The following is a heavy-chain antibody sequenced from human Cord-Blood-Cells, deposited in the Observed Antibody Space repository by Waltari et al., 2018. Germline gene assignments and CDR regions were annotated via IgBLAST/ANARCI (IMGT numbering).Heavy chain of an antibody. D-gene: IGHD6-6*01. CDR3: AREGSSSRSFDI. CDR2: ISYDGSNK. CDR1: GFTFSSYA. V-gene: IGHV3-30*04. Sequence: QVQLVESGGGVVQPGRSLRLSCSASGFTFSSYALHWVRQAPGKGLEGVAVISYDGSNKYYADSVKGRFTISRDNSKNTLYLQMNSLRAEDTAVYYCAREGSSSRSFDIWGQGTMVTVSS. J-gene: IGHJ3*02.